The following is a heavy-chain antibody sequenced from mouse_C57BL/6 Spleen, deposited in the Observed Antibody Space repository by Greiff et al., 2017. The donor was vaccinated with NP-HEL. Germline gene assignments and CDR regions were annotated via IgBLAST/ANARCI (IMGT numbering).Heavy chain of an antibody. CDR3: ARRDGYPYYAMDY. J-gene: IGHJ4*01. CDR1: GYAFTNYL. Sequence: QVQLKQSGAELVRPGTSVKVSCKASGYAFTNYLIEWVKQRPGQGLEWIGVINPGSGGTNYNEKFKGKATLTADKSSSTAYMQLSSLTSEDSAVYFCARRDGYPYYAMDYWGQGTSVTVSS. D-gene: IGHD2-3*01. V-gene: IGHV1-54*01. CDR2: INPGSGGT.